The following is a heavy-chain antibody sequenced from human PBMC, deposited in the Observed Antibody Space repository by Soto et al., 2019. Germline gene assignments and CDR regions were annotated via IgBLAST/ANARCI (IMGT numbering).Heavy chain of an antibody. J-gene: IGHJ6*02. CDR2: IYYSGST. CDR1: GGSISSGDYY. CDR3: ARVNRSSSWHEYHYYGMDL. D-gene: IGHD6-13*01. Sequence: PSETLSLTCTVSGGSISSGDYYWSWIRQPPGKGLEWIGYIYYSGSTYYNPSLKSRVTISVDTSKNQFSLKLSSVTAADTAVYYCARVNRSSSWHEYHYYGMDLWGHGTTATVSS. V-gene: IGHV4-30-4*01.